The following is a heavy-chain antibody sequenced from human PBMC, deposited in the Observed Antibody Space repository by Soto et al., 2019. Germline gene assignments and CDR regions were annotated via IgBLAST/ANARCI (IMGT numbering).Heavy chain of an antibody. Sequence: QEQLVESGGGVVQPGRSLRLSCVVSGFTFSTYGMHWVRQAPGKGLEWVAVVSFDGSKKYTTDSVKGRFNISRDNSKNKLHLQMNKLRPDDRSVYYCAKDRVHMGGVFALWGQGSLVPASS. V-gene: IGHV3-30*18. J-gene: IGHJ4*02. CDR2: VSFDGSKK. D-gene: IGHD3-16*01. CDR3: AKDRVHMGGVFAL. CDR1: GFTFSTYG.